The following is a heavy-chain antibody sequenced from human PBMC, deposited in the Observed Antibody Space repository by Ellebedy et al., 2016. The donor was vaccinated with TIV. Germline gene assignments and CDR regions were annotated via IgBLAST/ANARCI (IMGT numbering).Heavy chain of an antibody. CDR3: ARGRRFSASYHPMMATFEV. Sequence: SETLSLXXTVHGGSFLGYYWSWIRQSPGKGLQWIGEINPSGGTNYTTSLKSRLTMSIDTSKRQISLNLKSATAADTAVYYCARGRRFSASYHPMMATFEVWGQGTMVIVSP. CDR2: INPSGGT. J-gene: IGHJ3*01. CDR1: GGSFLGYY. V-gene: IGHV4-34*01. D-gene: IGHD3-10*01.